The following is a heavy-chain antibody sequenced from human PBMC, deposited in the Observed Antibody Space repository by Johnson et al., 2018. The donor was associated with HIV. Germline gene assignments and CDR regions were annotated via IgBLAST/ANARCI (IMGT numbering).Heavy chain of an antibody. CDR3: GRDINYSNYVTEAFDI. D-gene: IGHD4-11*01. CDR2: ISSKTNSYAT. V-gene: IGHV3-73*01. Sequence: VQLVESGGGVVQPGGSLRLSCEVSGFTFSGYAMNWVRQAPGKGLEWVGHISSKTNSYATELDASLKGRFTIPRDDPKNTAYLQMNILRAEDTAVYYCGRDINYSNYVTEAFDIWGQGTVVTVSS. J-gene: IGHJ3*02. CDR1: GFTFSGYA.